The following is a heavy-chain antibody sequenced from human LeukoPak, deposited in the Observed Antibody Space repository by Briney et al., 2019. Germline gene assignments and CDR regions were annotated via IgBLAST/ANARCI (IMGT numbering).Heavy chain of an antibody. V-gene: IGHV3-21*01. CDR1: GFTFRSYE. J-gene: IGHJ4*02. CDR2: ISSSSSYI. D-gene: IGHD2-2*01. Sequence: GGSLRLSCAASGFTFRSYEMNWVRQAPGKGLEWVSSISSSSSYIYYADSVKGRFTISRDNAKNSLYLQMNSLRAEDTAVYYCARGAQGYCSSTSCFGQYYFDYWGQGTLVTVSS. CDR3: ARGAQGYCSSTSCFGQYYFDY.